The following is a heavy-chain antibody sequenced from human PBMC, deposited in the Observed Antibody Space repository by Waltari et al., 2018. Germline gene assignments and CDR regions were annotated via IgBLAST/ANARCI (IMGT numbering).Heavy chain of an antibody. D-gene: IGHD2-15*01. V-gene: IGHV3-13*01. CDR2: ISSTGDT. CDR1: GFTFSGND. CDR3: ATISSVAIH. J-gene: IGHJ6*02. Sequence: EVQLVESGGGLVQPGGSLRLSCAASGFTFSGNDMHWVRQATGKGVGWVSAISSTGDTYYAASVRGRFTISRENAQRSVYLQMNSLRAGDTALYYCATISSVAIHWGQGTTVTVSS.